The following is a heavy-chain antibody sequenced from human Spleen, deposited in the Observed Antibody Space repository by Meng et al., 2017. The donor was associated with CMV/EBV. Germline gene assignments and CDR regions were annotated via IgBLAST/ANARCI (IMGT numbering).Heavy chain of an antibody. J-gene: IGHJ6*02. CDR3: ATGGTKDFWSGYYYYYYGMDV. Sequence: GGSLRLSCAASGLTFSSYGMHWVRQAPGKGLEWVAFIRYDGSNKYYADSVKGRFTISRDNSKNTLYLQMNSLRAEDTAVYYCATGGTKDFWSGYYYYYYGMDVWGQGTTVTVSS. D-gene: IGHD3-3*01. CDR2: IRYDGSNK. V-gene: IGHV3-30*02. CDR1: GLTFSSYG.